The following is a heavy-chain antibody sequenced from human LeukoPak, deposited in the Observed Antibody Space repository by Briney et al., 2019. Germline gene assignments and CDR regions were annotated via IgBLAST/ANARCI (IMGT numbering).Heavy chain of an antibody. CDR1: GGSISSGSYY. D-gene: IGHD1-1*01. V-gene: IGHV4-61*02. CDR2: IYTSGST. CDR3: ASGGTGNRVDV. Sequence: SETLSLTCTVSGGSISSGSYYWSWIRQPAGKGLEWIGRIYTSGSTNYNPSLKSRVTISVDTSKNQFSLKLSSVTAADTDVYYCASGGTGNRVDVWGKGTTVTVSP. J-gene: IGHJ6*04.